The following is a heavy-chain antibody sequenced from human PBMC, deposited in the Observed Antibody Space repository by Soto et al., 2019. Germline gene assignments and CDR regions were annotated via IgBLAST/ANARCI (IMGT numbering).Heavy chain of an antibody. CDR2: INPNIGGT. CDR1: GYTFTGYY. V-gene: IGHV1-2*04. J-gene: IGHJ2*01. Sequence: QVQLVQSGAEVKKPGASVKVSCKASGYTFTGYYMHWVRQAPGQGLECMGWINPNIGGTNYAQQFQGWVTMTRDTSISTAYMELSRLRSDGTAVYYCARDCIAARGWYFDLWGRGTQVTVSS. D-gene: IGHD6-6*01. CDR3: ARDCIAARGWYFDL.